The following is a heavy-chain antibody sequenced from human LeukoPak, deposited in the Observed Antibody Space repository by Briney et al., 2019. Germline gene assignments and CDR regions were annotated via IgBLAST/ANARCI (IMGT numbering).Heavy chain of an antibody. D-gene: IGHD7-27*01. CDR3: AREAGDPLIYYYYYGMDV. CDR2: TYYRSKWYN. V-gene: IGHV6-1*01. CDR1: GDSVSSNSAA. Sequence: PSQTLSLTCAISGDSVSSNSAAWDWIRQSPSRGLEWLGRTYYRSKWYNDYAVSVKSRITINPDTSKNQFSLQLNSVTPEDTAVYYCAREAGDPLIYYYYYGMDVWGQGTTVTVSS. J-gene: IGHJ6*02.